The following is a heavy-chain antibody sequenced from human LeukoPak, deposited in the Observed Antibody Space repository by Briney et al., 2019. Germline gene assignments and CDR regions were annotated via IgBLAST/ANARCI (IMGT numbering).Heavy chain of an antibody. CDR2: INFSGGNT. Sequence: GGSLRLSCAASGFTFSDSAMTWVRQAPGKGLEWVSLINFSGGNTYYADSVKGRFAISRDNSKDTLYLQMNSLRAEDTAIYYCVRDIELSNWGLGTMVTVSS. V-gene: IGHV3-23*01. J-gene: IGHJ3*01. D-gene: IGHD3-16*02. CDR3: VRDIELSN. CDR1: GFTFSDSA.